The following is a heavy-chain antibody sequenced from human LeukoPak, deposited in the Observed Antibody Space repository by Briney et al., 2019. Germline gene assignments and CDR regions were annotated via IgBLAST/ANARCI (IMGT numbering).Heavy chain of an antibody. J-gene: IGHJ4*02. CDR2: IYYSGST. CDR3: ARRTSGTYSRSFDY. CDR1: GGSISSSSYY. V-gene: IGHV4-39*01. D-gene: IGHD1-26*01. Sequence: SETLSLTCTVSGGSISSSSYYWGWIRQPPGKGLEWIGSIYYSGSTYYNPSLKSRVTISVDTSRNRFSLKLSSVTAADTAVYYCARRTSGTYSRSFDYWGQGTLVTVSS.